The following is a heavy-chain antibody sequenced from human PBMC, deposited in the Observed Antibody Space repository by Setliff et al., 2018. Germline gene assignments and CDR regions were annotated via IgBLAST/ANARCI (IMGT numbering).Heavy chain of an antibody. CDR1: GYTFTDYY. J-gene: IGHJ4*02. D-gene: IGHD2-2*01. V-gene: IGHV1-46*03. Sequence: ASVKVSCKASGYTFTDYYINWVRQAPGQGLEWMGIINPRAGTTSYAQKLQGRVTMTRDTSTNTVYMELSSLRSEDTAVYYCARGGSPDCSTAGCRYGDYVYWGQGTQVTVSS. CDR2: INPRAGTT. CDR3: ARGGSPDCSTAGCRYGDYVY.